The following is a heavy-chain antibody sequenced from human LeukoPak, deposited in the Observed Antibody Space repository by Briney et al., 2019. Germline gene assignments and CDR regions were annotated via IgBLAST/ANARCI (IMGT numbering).Heavy chain of an antibody. CDR2: ISYDGSNK. Sequence: PGGSLRLSCVASGFTFTNFALHWVRQAPGKGLEWVAVISYDGSNKYYADSVKGRFTISRDNSKNTLYLQMNSLRAEDTAVYYCARAGKRIAAAVNFDYWGQGTLVTVSS. CDR1: GFTFTNFA. D-gene: IGHD6-13*01. V-gene: IGHV3-30*04. CDR3: ARAGKRIAAAVNFDY. J-gene: IGHJ4*02.